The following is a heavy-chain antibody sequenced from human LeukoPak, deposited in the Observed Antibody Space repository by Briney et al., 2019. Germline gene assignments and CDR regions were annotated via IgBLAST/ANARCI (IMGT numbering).Heavy chain of an antibody. V-gene: IGHV3-64D*06. Sequence: GGSLRLSCSASGFSFSSYAMHWVRQAPGKGLECVSAISSNGGSTYYADSVRGRFTISRDNSKNTLYLQMSSLRPDDTAIYYCVKGPCSGGSCYLDYWGQGTLVTVAS. CDR2: ISSNGGST. D-gene: IGHD2-15*01. J-gene: IGHJ4*02. CDR1: GFSFSSYA. CDR3: VKGPCSGGSCYLDY.